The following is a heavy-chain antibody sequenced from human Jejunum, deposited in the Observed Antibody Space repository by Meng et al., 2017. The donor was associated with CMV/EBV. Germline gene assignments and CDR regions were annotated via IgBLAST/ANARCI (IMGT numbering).Heavy chain of an antibody. CDR1: GGSISDYY. CDR3: ARDMHREVVIQDY. Sequence: QGPLADPGPGLVKPSDPLSLTCPVSGGSISDYYWSWIRPPAGKGLEWIGRIYSNGATNYNPSLKSRVTMSVDTSKNQFSLKLSSVTAADTAVYFCARDMHREVVIQDYWGQGTLVTVSS. D-gene: IGHD3-10*01. J-gene: IGHJ4*02. V-gene: IGHV4-4*07. CDR2: IYSNGAT.